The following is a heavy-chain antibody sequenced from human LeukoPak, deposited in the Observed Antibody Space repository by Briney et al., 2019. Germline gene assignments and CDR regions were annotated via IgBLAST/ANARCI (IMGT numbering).Heavy chain of an antibody. CDR2: INHSGST. D-gene: IGHD6-19*01. Sequence: SEPLSLTCGVYGGSFSGYYWSWIRQPPGKGLEWIGEINHSGSTNYNPSLKSRVTISVDTSKNQFSLKLSSVTAADTAFYYCARHELPGTAVSAGFDYWDQGALVTVS. CDR3: ARHELPGTAVSAGFDY. CDR1: GGSFSGYY. J-gene: IGHJ4*02. V-gene: IGHV4-34*01.